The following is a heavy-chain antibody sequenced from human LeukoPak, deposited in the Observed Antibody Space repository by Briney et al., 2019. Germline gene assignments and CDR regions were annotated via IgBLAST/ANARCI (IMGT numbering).Heavy chain of an antibody. CDR2: INPNSGGT. CDR1: GYTFTGYY. CDR3: ARGLRRPVVTPGGY. Sequence: ASVKVSCKASGYTFTGYYMHWVRQAPGQGLEWMGRINPNSGGTNYAQKFQGRVTMTRDTSISTAYMEPSSLRSEDTAVYYCARGLRRPVVTPGGYWGQGTLVTVSS. V-gene: IGHV1-2*06. D-gene: IGHD4-17*01. J-gene: IGHJ4*02.